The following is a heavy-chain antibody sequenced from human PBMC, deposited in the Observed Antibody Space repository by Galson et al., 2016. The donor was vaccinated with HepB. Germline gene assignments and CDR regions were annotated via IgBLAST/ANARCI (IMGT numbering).Heavy chain of an antibody. CDR1: GITFSDYH. D-gene: IGHD3-10*01. Sequence: SCAASGITFSDYHMHLVRQAPGQGLEWMGGIIPMFGTPNHAQKFRGRVTITADESTSTAYMELSSLRSQDTAVYFCAGHTRGQYDSGRYEFNYWGQGTLVTVSS. J-gene: IGHJ4*02. CDR2: IIPMFGTP. CDR3: AGHTRGQYDSGRYEFNY. V-gene: IGHV1-69*01.